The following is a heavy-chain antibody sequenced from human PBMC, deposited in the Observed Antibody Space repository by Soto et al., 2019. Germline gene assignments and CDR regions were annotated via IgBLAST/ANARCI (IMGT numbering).Heavy chain of an antibody. Sequence: PSETLSLTCAVSGVSISSTDWWSWVRQPPGKRLEWIGDVYHSGFTTYNPSLRSRVTISVDKSKNHFSLRLGSVTAADTAVYYCALRAEPSMVTYFDYWGQGAMVTVSS. J-gene: IGHJ4*02. CDR3: ALRAEPSMVTYFDY. V-gene: IGHV4-4*02. CDR1: GVSISSTDW. D-gene: IGHD3-10*01. CDR2: VYHSGFT.